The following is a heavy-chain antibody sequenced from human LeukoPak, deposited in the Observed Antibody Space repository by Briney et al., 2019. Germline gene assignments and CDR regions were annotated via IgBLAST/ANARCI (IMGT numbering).Heavy chain of an antibody. CDR2: IYTSGST. CDR3: ARGGWHWFDP. J-gene: IGHJ5*02. Sequence: SSETLSLTCPVSGRSSSSYYWSWIRQPAGRGLEWIGRIYTSGSTNYNPPLKSRVTMSVDTSKNQFSPKLSSVTAADTAVYYCARGGWHWFDPWGQGPLVTVSS. D-gene: IGHD6-19*01. CDR1: GRSSSSYY. V-gene: IGHV4-4*07.